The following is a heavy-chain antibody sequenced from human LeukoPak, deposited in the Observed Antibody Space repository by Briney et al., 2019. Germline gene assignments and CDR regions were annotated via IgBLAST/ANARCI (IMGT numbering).Heavy chain of an antibody. J-gene: IGHJ6*03. Sequence: SVKVSCKASGGTFSSYAISWVRQAPGQGLEWMGGIIPIFGTANYAQKFQGRVTITADESTSTAYMELSSQRSEDTAVYYCASQLRPLGYYYMDVWGKGTTVTVSS. CDR1: GGTFSSYA. D-gene: IGHD1-1*01. V-gene: IGHV1-69*13. CDR3: ASQLRPLGYYYMDV. CDR2: IIPIFGTA.